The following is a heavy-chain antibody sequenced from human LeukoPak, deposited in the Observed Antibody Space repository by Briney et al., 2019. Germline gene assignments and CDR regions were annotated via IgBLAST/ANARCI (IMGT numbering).Heavy chain of an antibody. D-gene: IGHD3-10*01. CDR3: ALDYSGSGSYYRDY. J-gene: IGHJ4*02. CDR2: LFTGNSA. V-gene: IGHV3-66*01. Sequence: GGSLRLSCAASGITVSSNFMYWVPQAPGKGLQCVSVLFTGNSAYYADSVKGRFTISRDNSNNTLYLQMDSLRVEDTAVYYCALDYSGSGSYYRDYWGQGILVTVSS. CDR1: GITVSSNF.